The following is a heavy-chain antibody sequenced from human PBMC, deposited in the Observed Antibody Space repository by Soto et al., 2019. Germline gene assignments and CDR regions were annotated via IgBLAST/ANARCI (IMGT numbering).Heavy chain of an antibody. CDR2: IRGSGGGT. D-gene: IGHD3-10*01. CDR3: AKASGRVHYGLQV. CDR1: GVPFSMFA. Sequence: EVPVLESGGGSVQPGGSLRLSCAASGVPFSMFAMNWVRQAPGKGLEWVSGIRGSGGGTYYADSVKGRFTISRDDSRNMLYREMNTLRGADTAVYYCAKASGRVHYGLQVWGQGTTGTVSS. V-gene: IGHV3-23*01. J-gene: IGHJ6*02.